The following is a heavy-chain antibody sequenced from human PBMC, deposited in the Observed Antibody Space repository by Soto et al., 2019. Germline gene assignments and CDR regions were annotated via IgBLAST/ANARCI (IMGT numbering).Heavy chain of an antibody. Sequence: SETLSLTCTGSGGSVSSDTRYWSWLRQPPGKRLEWIGFIYSSGSTNYNPSLKSRVTMSVDTSKNQFSLKLRCLIVEDTAVYHCARFVRACSGTTCYTRADVWGQGTTVTVSS. J-gene: IGHJ6*02. CDR1: GGSVSSDTRY. CDR3: ARFVRACSGTTCYTRADV. CDR2: IYSSGST. D-gene: IGHD2-2*02. V-gene: IGHV4-61*01.